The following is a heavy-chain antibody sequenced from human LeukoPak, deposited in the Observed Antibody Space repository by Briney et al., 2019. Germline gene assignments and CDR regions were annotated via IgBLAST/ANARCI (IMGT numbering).Heavy chain of an antibody. CDR3: ARGFGELLEDFDY. D-gene: IGHD3-10*01. V-gene: IGHV3-30*04. CDR2: ISYDGSNK. J-gene: IGHJ4*02. Sequence: GGSLRLSCAASGFTFSSYAMHWVRQAPGKGLEWVAVISYDGSNKYYADSVKGRFTISRDNSKNTLYLQMNSLRAEDTAVYYCARGFGELLEDFDYWGQGILVTVSS. CDR1: GFTFSSYA.